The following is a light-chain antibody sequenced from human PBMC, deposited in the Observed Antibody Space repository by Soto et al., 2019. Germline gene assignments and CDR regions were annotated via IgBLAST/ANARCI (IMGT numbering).Light chain of an antibody. J-gene: IGLJ3*02. CDR3: QSYDSRLSTWV. CDR2: GNS. Sequence: QSVLTQPPSVSGAPGQRVTISCTESSSNIGAGYDVHWYQQLPGTPPKLLIYGNSNRPSGVPDRFSGSKSGTSASLAITGRQAEDEADYYCQSYDSRLSTWVFGGGTKLTVL. V-gene: IGLV1-40*01. CDR1: SSNIGAGYD.